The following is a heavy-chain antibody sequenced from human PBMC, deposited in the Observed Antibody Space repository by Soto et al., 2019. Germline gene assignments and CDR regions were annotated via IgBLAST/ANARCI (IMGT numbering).Heavy chain of an antibody. J-gene: IGHJ4*02. CDR2: ISYDGSNK. Sequence: ESGGGVVQPGRSLRLSCAASGFTFSSYAMHWVRQAPGKGLEWVAVISYDGSNKYYADSVKGRFTISRDNSKNTLYLQMNSLRAEDTAVYYCARDGGVDGGNPSFFDYWGQGTLVTVSS. CDR1: GFTFSSYA. V-gene: IGHV3-30-3*01. CDR3: ARDGGVDGGNPSFFDY. D-gene: IGHD2-15*01.